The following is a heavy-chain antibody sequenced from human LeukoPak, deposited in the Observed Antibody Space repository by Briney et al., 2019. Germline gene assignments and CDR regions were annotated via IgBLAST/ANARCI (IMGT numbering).Heavy chain of an antibody. CDR1: GFTFSGYW. CDR3: ARMGHDILVPSGMDV. J-gene: IGHJ6*02. D-gene: IGHD1-1*01. Sequence: GGSLRLSCAASGFTFSGYWMHWVRQAPGKGLVWVSRINNDGSYTSYADSVKGRFTISRDNAKNTLYVQMNSLRAEDTAVYYCARMGHDILVPSGMDVRGQGTTVTVSS. V-gene: IGHV3-74*01. CDR2: INNDGSYT.